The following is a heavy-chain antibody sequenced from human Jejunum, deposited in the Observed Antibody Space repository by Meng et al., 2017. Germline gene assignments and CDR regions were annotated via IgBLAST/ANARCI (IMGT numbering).Heavy chain of an antibody. J-gene: IGHJ4*02. CDR1: GGSLSGYF. CDR2: VSHSGWT. V-gene: IGHV4-34*01. CDR3: TRGTDRAKSGDY. Sequence: VRLPAGWEGLLTPSEPLSLTCDVSGGSLSGYFWSWIRQPPGKGLGWIGEVSHSGWTKYNPSLKSRVTISLETSKNQFSLKMSSVTATDTGIYYCTRGTDRAKSGDYWGQGTLVTVSS. D-gene: IGHD1-14*01.